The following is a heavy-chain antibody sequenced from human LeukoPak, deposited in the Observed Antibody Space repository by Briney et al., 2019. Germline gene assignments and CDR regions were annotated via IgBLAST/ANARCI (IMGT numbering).Heavy chain of an antibody. CDR2: INAGGGGT. CDR1: GFTFTNCA. CDR3: AKVGFGGQTNN. V-gene: IGHV3-23*01. D-gene: IGHD4-23*01. J-gene: IGHJ4*02. Sequence: GGSLRLSCAASGFTFTNCAMNWVRQAPGKGLEWVSFINAGGGGTDYADSVKGRFTISRDNSKMYLQMDNLRAEDTAVYYCAKVGFGGQTNNWGQGTLVTVSS.